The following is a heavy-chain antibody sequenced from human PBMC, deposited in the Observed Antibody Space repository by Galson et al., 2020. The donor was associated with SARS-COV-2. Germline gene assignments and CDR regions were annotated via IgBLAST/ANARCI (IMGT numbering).Heavy chain of an antibody. CDR1: GGSFSNYY. J-gene: IGHJ6*03. CDR2: INHGGST. V-gene: IGHV4-34*01. CDR3: ARGHRGVVPAPVLGLVPYYSYFYMDV. Sequence: SETLSLTCAVYGGSFSNYYWSWIRQAPGKGLEWIGEINHGGSTNYNPSLKSRVTISVDTSKNQFSLKLRSVTAADTAVYYCARGHRGVVPAPVLGLVPYYSYFYMDVWGKGTTVTVSS. D-gene: IGHD2-2*02.